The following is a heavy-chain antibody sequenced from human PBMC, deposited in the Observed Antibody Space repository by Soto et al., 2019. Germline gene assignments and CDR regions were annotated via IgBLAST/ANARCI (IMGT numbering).Heavy chain of an antibody. D-gene: IGHD3-16*02. V-gene: IGHV1-2*04. CDR1: GYTFTGYY. CDR3: ARDLFPIIFSGFDP. CDR2: INPNSGGT. J-gene: IGHJ5*02. Sequence: QVQLVQSGSEVKKPGASVKVSCKASGYTFTGYYMHWVRQAPGQGLEWMGWINPNSGGTNYAQKFQGWVTMNRATSISTAYMELSRLRSDDTAVYYCARDLFPIIFSGFDPWGQGTLVTVSS.